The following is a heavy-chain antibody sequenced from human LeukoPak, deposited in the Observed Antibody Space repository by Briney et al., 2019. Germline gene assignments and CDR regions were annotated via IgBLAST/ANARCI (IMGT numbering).Heavy chain of an antibody. CDR3: ARDLGNTGWYTFDY. CDR1: GDSVSSINGA. D-gene: IGHD6-19*01. J-gene: IGHJ4*02. V-gene: IGHV6-1*01. Sequence: SPTLSLTCAISGDSVSSINGAWNWIRQSPSRGLEWLGRTYYRSKWYDEYAESMRGRITISPDTSMNQYSLHVLSVTPEDTAVYYCARDLGNTGWYTFDYWGQGILVTVSS. CDR2: TYYRSKWYD.